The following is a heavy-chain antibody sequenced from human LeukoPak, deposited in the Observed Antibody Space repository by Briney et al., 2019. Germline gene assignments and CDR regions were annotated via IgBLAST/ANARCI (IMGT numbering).Heavy chain of an antibody. D-gene: IGHD6-19*01. CDR1: GGSFSGYY. CDR2: INHSGST. CDR3: ARGNSSGWYGGFDY. Sequence: SETLSLTCAVYGGSFSGYYWSWIRQPPGKGLEWIGEINHSGSTNYNPSLKSRVTTSVDTSKNHFSLKLGSVTAADTAVYYCARGNSSGWYGGFDYWGQGILVTVSS. J-gene: IGHJ4*02. V-gene: IGHV4-34*01.